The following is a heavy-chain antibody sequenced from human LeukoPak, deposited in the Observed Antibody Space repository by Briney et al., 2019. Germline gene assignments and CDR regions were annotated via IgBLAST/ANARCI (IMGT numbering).Heavy chain of an antibody. Sequence: SETLSLTCAVYGGSFSGYYWSWIRQPPGKGLEWIGEINHSGSTNYNPSLKSRVTISVDTSKNQSSMKLSSVTAADTAVYYCARGVDVEMVDYWGKGTLVTVSS. CDR1: GGSFSGYY. D-gene: IGHD5-24*01. V-gene: IGHV4-34*01. CDR3: ARGVDVEMVDY. CDR2: INHSGST. J-gene: IGHJ4*02.